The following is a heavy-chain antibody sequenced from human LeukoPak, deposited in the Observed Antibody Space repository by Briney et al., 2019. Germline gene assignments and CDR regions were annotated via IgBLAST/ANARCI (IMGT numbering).Heavy chain of an antibody. CDR3: ARDPGGYSGYDLEY. CDR1: GFTFSSYS. J-gene: IGHJ4*02. Sequence: PGGSLRLSCAASGFTFSSYSLNWVRQAPGKGLEWVSSISSRSSYVYYADSVKVRFTISRDNAKNSLSLQMNSLRAEDTAVYYCARDPGGYSGYDLEYWGQGTLVTVSS. CDR2: ISSRSSYV. D-gene: IGHD5-12*01. V-gene: IGHV3-21*01.